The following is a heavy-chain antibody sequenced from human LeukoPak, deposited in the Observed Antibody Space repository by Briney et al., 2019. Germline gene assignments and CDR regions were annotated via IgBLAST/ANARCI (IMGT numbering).Heavy chain of an antibody. CDR3: ARYSRSDDAFDI. J-gene: IGHJ3*02. Sequence: VKVSCKASGYTFTSYGISWVRQAPGQGPEWMGWISAYNGNTNYAQKLQGRVTMTTDTSTSTAYMELRSLRSDDTAVYYCARYSRSDDAFDIWGQGTMVTVSS. CDR1: GYTFTSYG. D-gene: IGHD6-13*01. CDR2: ISAYNGNT. V-gene: IGHV1-18*01.